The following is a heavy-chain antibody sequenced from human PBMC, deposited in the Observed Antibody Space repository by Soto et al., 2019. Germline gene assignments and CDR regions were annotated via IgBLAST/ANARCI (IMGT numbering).Heavy chain of an antibody. J-gene: IGHJ4*02. V-gene: IGHV4-39*01. D-gene: IGHD3-10*01. CDR2: IYYSGST. Sequence: LSLTCTVSGGSISSSSYYWGWIRQPPGKGLEWIGSIYYSGSTYYNPSLKSRVTISVDTSKNQFSLKLSSVTAADTAVYYCARRGSGSYSDYWGQGTLVTVSS. CDR3: ARRGSGSYSDY. CDR1: GGSISSSSYY.